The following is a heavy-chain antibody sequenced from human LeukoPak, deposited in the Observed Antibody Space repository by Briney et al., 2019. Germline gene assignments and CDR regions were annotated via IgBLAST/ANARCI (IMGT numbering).Heavy chain of an antibody. CDR3: ANNWNLDY. Sequence: GGSQRLSCAASGFTLSSYAMSWVPRAPGKGLVWVSVISGGGSTYYADSVKGRFTISRDSSKSTPFLQMNSLRAEDTAVYYCANNWNLDYWGQGTLVTVS. D-gene: IGHD1-1*01. CDR2: ISGGGST. V-gene: IGHV3-23*01. CDR1: GFTLSSYA. J-gene: IGHJ4*02.